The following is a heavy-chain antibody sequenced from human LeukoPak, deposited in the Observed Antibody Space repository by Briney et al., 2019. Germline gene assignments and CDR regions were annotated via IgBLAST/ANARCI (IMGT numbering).Heavy chain of an antibody. D-gene: IGHD3-10*01. CDR3: ARGRYYYGSGSSVQNYYYYYGMDV. CDR1: GGSISSYY. J-gene: IGHJ6*02. Sequence: SETLSLTCTVSGGSISSYYWSWIRQPPGKGLEWIGYIYYSGSTNYNPSLKSRVTISVDTSKNQFSLELSSVTAADTAVYYCARGRYYYGSGSSVQNYYYYYGMDVWGQGTTVTVSS. V-gene: IGHV4-59*01. CDR2: IYYSGST.